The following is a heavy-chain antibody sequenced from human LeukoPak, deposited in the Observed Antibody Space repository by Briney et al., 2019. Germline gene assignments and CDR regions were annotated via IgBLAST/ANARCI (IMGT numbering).Heavy chain of an antibody. CDR2: IYYSGST. CDR1: GGSISGHY. CDR3: ARDGDYDWYFDL. Sequence: SETLSLTCTVSGGSISGHYWSLIRQPPGKGLEWIGYIYYSGSTNYNPSLKSRTTISLDTSKSQSSLKLNSVTAADTAVYYCARDGDYDWYFDLWGRGTLVTVSS. D-gene: IGHD4-17*01. J-gene: IGHJ2*01. V-gene: IGHV4-59*11.